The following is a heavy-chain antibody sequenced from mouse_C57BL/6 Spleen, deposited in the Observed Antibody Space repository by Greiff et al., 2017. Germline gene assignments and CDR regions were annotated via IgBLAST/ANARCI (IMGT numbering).Heavy chain of an antibody. CDR2: FYPRSGNT. V-gene: IGHV1-81*01. D-gene: IGHD3-1*01. CDR3: ARFGGNSPWFAY. J-gene: IGHJ3*01. Sequence: VQLQQSGAELARPGASVKLSCKASGYTFTSYGISWVKQRTGQGLEWIGEFYPRSGNTYYNEKFKGKATLTADKSSSTAYMELRSLTSEDSAVDFCARFGGNSPWFAYWGQGTLVTVSA. CDR1: GYTFTSYG.